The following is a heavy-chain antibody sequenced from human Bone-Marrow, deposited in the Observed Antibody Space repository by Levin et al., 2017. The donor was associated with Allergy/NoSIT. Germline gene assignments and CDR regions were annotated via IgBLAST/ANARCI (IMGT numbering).Heavy chain of an antibody. V-gene: IGHV1-2*06. J-gene: IGHJ6*02. Sequence: GESLKISCKASGYTFTGYYMHWVRQAPGQGLEWMGRINPNSSGTNYAQKFQGRVTMTRDTSISTAYMELSRLRSDDTAVYYCARPIRGTAMAIELQFSNYYYGMDVWGQGTTVTVSS. CDR3: ARPIRGTAMAIELQFSNYYYGMDV. CDR2: INPNSSGT. CDR1: GYTFTGYY. D-gene: IGHD5-18*01.